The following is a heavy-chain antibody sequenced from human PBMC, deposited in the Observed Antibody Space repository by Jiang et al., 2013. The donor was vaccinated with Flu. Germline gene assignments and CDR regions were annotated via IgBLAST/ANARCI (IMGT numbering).Heavy chain of an antibody. J-gene: IGHJ5*02. D-gene: IGHD1-26*01. CDR3: ARESTRSYWFDP. V-gene: IGHV5-10-1*01. CDR2: IYPDDSFS. Sequence: YWVSWMRQTPERGLEWMGRIYPDDSFSNYSPSFQGHVTISADKSTTTAFLQWDSLKASDTAIYYCARESTRSYWFDPWGQGTLVTVAS. CDR1: YW.